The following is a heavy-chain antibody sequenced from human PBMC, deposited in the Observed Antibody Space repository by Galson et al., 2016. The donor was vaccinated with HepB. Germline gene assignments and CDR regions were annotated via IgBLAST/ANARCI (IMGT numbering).Heavy chain of an antibody. D-gene: IGHD1-14*01. V-gene: IGHV4-39*07. CDR1: GDSISSSSYY. Sequence: SETLSLTCTVSGDSISSSSYYWAWIRQPPGKGLEWFGNTYYSCSIYYHSSLKCPVTMSVDTSKNQFSLKLSYVTAADTAVYYCARDQKGGRIFDYYYGMDVWGQGTTVTVSS. CDR2: TYYSCSI. CDR3: ARDQKGGRIFDYYYGMDV. J-gene: IGHJ6*02.